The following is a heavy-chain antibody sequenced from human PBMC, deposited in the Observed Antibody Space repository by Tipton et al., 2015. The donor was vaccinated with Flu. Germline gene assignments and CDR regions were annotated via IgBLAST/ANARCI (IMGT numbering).Heavy chain of an antibody. CDR2: IYYSGST. V-gene: IGHV4-39*07. Sequence: TLSLTCTVSGGSISSSSYYWGWIRQPPGKGLEWIGSIYYSGSTYYNPSLKSRVTISVDASKNQFSLKLSSVTAADTAVYYCARDPTQRCGGDCYSTWASYYGMDVWGQGP. D-gene: IGHD2-21*02. CDR3: ARDPTQRCGGDCYSTWASYYGMDV. J-gene: IGHJ6*02. CDR1: GGSISSSSYY.